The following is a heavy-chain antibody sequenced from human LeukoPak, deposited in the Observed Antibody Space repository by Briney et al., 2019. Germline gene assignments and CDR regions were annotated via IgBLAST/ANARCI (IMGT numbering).Heavy chain of an antibody. D-gene: IGHD3-22*01. CDR2: IHDSGNT. J-gene: IGHJ4*02. Sequence: PSETLSLTCTVSGGSISRYYWSWIRQPPGKGLVWIGYIHDSGNTNYNPSLKSRVTISADTSKNEFSLKLSSVTAADTAVYYCARDSDYYDTSGYCLDYWGQGTLVTVSS. V-gene: IGHV4-59*12. CDR3: ARDSDYYDTSGYCLDY. CDR1: GGSISRYY.